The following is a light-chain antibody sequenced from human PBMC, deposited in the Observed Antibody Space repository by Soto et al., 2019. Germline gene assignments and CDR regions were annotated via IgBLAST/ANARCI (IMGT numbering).Light chain of an antibody. CDR2: SNN. V-gene: IGLV1-44*01. J-gene: IGLJ1*01. CDR3: ATWDDSLNGYV. Sequence: VLTQPPSASGTPGQRVTISCSGSSSNIGSNVVNWFQQLPGTAPKLRIYSNNQRPSGVPDRSSGSKSGTSASLAISGLQSEDEADYYCATWDDSLNGYVFGTGTKVTVL. CDR1: SSNIGSNV.